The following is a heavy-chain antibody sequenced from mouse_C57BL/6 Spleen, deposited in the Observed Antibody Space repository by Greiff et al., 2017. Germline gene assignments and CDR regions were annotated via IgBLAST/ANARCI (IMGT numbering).Heavy chain of an antibody. CDR1: GFTFSDYY. V-gene: IGHV5-16*01. D-gene: IGHD4-1*01. J-gene: IGHJ2*01. Sequence: EVKLMESEGGLVQPGSSMKLSCTASGFTFSDYYMAWVRQVPEKGLEWVANINYDGSSTYYLDSLKSRFIISRDNAKNILYLQMRSLKSEDTATYYCAREGTGFDYWGQGTTLTVSS. CDR3: AREGTGFDY. CDR2: INYDGSST.